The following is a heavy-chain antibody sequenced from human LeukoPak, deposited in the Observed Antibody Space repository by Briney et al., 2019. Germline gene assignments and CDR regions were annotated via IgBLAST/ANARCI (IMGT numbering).Heavy chain of an antibody. CDR1: GGSISSYY. V-gene: IGHV4-39*01. Sequence: PSETLSLTCTVSGGSISSYYWGWIRQPPGKGLEWIGSIYYSGSTYYNPSLKSRVTISVGTSKNQFSLKLSSVTAADTAVYYCARNYDSSGYYRDDAFDIWGQGTMVTVSS. CDR2: IYYSGST. CDR3: ARNYDSSGYYRDDAFDI. D-gene: IGHD3-22*01. J-gene: IGHJ3*02.